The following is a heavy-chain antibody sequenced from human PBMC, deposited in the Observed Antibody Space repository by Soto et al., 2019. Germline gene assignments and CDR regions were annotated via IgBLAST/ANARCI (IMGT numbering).Heavy chain of an antibody. CDR3: ARDAYDDPPGYFQH. CDR2: MSYDGSTK. CDR1: GFTFSSYS. D-gene: IGHD3-22*01. J-gene: IGHJ1*01. V-gene: IGHV3-30-3*01. Sequence: QMQLVESGGAVVQPGRSLRLSCSASGFTFSSYSVHWVRQAPGKGLEWLAFMSYDGSTKYYADSVKGRFTVSRDNSKNTLYLQMDSLRTEDTAVYYCARDAYDDPPGYFQHWGQGTLLTVSS.